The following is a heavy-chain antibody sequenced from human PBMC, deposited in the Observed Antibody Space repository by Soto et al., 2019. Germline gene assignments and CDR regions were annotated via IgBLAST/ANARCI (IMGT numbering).Heavy chain of an antibody. CDR3: AKISGDCYDSSGYYYDY. J-gene: IGHJ4*02. V-gene: IGHV3-23*01. CDR1: GFTFSSYA. CDR2: ISGSGGST. D-gene: IGHD3-22*01. Sequence: GGSLRLSCAASGFTFSSYAMSWVRQAPGKGLEWVSAISGSGGSTYYADSVKGRFTISRDNSKNTLYLQMTSLRAEDTAVYYCAKISGDCYDSSGYYYDYWGQGTLVTVSS.